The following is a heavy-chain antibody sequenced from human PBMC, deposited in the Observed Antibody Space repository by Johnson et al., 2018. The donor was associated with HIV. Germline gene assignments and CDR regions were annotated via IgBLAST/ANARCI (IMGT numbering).Heavy chain of an antibody. CDR2: ISTTGTTI. CDR1: GFTFSDYY. V-gene: IGHV3-11*04. CDR3: VFGEDYYDSGGHHHGPAAFDF. J-gene: IGHJ3*01. D-gene: IGHD3-22*01. Sequence: QVQLVESGGGLVNPGGSLRLSCVASGFTFSDYYMSWVRQAPGKGLEWLAYISTTGTTIYYAESVKGRFTISRDNAKNSLYLQMNSLRAEDTALYYCVFGEDYYDSGGHHHGPAAFDFWGLGTMVTVSS.